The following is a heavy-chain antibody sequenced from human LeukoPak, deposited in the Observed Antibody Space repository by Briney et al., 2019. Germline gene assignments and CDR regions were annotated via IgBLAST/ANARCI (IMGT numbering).Heavy chain of an antibody. CDR1: GGTFSSYA. D-gene: IGHD3-22*01. CDR3: ARDSSGYFSYYYYGLDV. J-gene: IGHJ6*02. CDR2: IIPILGIA. V-gene: IGHV1-69*04. Sequence: ASVKVSCKASGGTFSSYAISWVRQAPGQGLEWMGRIIPILGIANYAQKFQGRVTITADKSTSTAYMELSSLRSEDTAVYYCARDSSGYFSYYYYGLDVWGQGTTVTVSS.